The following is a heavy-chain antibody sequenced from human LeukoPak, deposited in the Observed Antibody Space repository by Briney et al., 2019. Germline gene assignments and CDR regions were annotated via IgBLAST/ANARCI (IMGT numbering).Heavy chain of an antibody. J-gene: IGHJ4*02. Sequence: PSETPSLTCAVYGGSFSGYYWSWIRQPPGKGLEWIGEINHSGSTNYNPSLKSRVTISVDTSKNQFSLKLSSVTAADTAVYYCASYIAVAGTSVYWGQGTLVTVSS. CDR2: INHSGST. V-gene: IGHV4-34*01. D-gene: IGHD6-19*01. CDR3: ASYIAVAGTSVY. CDR1: GGSFSGYY.